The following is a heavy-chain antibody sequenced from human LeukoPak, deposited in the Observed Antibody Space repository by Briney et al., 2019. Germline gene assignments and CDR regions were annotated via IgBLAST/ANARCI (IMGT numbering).Heavy chain of an antibody. Sequence: GGSLRLSCAASGFTFSSYAMSWVRQAPGKGLEWVSTIIGSGGGTYYADSVKGRFTISRDNSKNTLYLQMNSLRAEDTAVYYCAKLSVVVAAANWFDPWGQGTLVTVSS. J-gene: IGHJ5*02. D-gene: IGHD2-15*01. CDR3: AKLSVVVAAANWFDP. CDR1: GFTFSSYA. V-gene: IGHV3-23*01. CDR2: IIGSGGGT.